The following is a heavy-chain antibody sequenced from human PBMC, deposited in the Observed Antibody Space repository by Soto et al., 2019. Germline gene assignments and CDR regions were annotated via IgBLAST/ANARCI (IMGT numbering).Heavy chain of an antibody. CDR3: ARDRGSYALDF. CDR1: GYTFTSYG. Sequence: QVQLVQSGAEVKKPGASVKVSCQASGYTFTSYGISWVRQAPGQGLEWMGRISAYNGNTNYAQKLQGRVTMTTDTSTSTGYMELRSLRSDATAVYYCARDRGSYALDFWGQGTLVTVSS. J-gene: IGHJ4*02. CDR2: ISAYNGNT. V-gene: IGHV1-18*01. D-gene: IGHD1-26*01.